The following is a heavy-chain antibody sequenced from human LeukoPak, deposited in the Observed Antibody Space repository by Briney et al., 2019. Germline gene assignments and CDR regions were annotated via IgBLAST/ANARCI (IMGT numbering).Heavy chain of an antibody. V-gene: IGHV3-33*01. J-gene: IGHJ4*02. CDR1: GFTFSSYG. D-gene: IGHD5-12*01. CDR3: ATNCRDGYNYLDY. CDR2: IWYDGSNK. Sequence: PGGSLRLSCAASGFTFSSYGMHWVRQAPGKGLEWVAVIWYDGSNKYYADSVKGRFTISRDNSKNTLYLQMNSLRAEDTAVYYCATNCRDGYNYLDYWGQGTLVTVSS.